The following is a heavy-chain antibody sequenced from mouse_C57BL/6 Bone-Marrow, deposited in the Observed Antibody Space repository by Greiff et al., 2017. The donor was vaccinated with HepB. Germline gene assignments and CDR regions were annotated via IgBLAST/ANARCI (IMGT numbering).Heavy chain of an antibody. V-gene: IGHV1-55*01. Sequence: VQLQQSGPELVKPGASVKISCKASGYTFTSYWITWVKQRPGQGLEWIGDIYPGSGSTNYNEKFKSKATLTVDTSSSTAYMQLSSLTSEDSAVYYCARGGKRAYFAWFAYWGQGTLVTVSA. CDR2: IYPGSGST. CDR1: GYTFTSYW. D-gene: IGHD2-1*01. CDR3: ARGGKRAYFAWFAY. J-gene: IGHJ3*01.